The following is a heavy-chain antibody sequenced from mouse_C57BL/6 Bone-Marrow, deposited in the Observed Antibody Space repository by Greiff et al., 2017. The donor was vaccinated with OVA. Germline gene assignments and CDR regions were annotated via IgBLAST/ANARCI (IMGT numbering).Heavy chain of an antibody. CDR3: ESNGIYDEGFAY. Sequence: VQLQQPGAELVKPGASVKLSCKASGYTFTSYWMQWVKQRPGQGLEWIGEIDPSDSYTNYNQKFKGKATFTVDTSSSTAHMQLSSLMSEDSSVYYCESNGIYDEGFAYWGRGTLVTVSA. V-gene: IGHV1-50*01. J-gene: IGHJ3*01. CDR1: GYTFTSYW. CDR2: IDPSDSYT. D-gene: IGHD2-12*01.